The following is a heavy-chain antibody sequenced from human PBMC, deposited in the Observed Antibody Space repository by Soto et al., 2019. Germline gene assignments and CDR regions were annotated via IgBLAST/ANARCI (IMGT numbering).Heavy chain of an antibody. CDR3: ARTFAYYYGSGSVDNCWFDP. Sequence: QVQLQESGPGLVKPSETLSLTCTVSGGSISSYYWSWIRQPPGKGLEWIGYIYYSGSTNYNPSLKSRVTISVDTSKNQFSLKLSSVTAADTAVYYCARTFAYYYGSGSVDNCWFDPWGQGTLVTVSS. CDR1: GGSISSYY. CDR2: IYYSGST. V-gene: IGHV4-59*01. D-gene: IGHD3-10*01. J-gene: IGHJ5*02.